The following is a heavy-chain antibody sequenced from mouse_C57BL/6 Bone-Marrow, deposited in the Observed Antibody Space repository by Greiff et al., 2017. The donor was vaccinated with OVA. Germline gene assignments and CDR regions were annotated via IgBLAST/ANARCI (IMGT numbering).Heavy chain of an antibody. V-gene: IGHV5-17*01. CDR1: GFTFSDYG. J-gene: IGHJ4*01. D-gene: IGHD2-2*01. Sequence: EVKLVESGGGLVKPGGSLKLSCAASGFTFSDYGMHWVRQAPEKGLEWVAYISSGSSTIYYADTVKGRFTISRDNAKNTLFLQMTSLRSEDTAMYYCAILWLRRRDYWGQGTSVTVSS. CDR3: AILWLRRRDY. CDR2: ISSGSSTI.